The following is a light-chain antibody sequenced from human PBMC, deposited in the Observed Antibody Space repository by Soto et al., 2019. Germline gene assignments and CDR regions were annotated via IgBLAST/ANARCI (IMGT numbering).Light chain of an antibody. CDR3: QQLSRYPLT. J-gene: IGKJ4*01. CDR1: QALSNY. CDR2: SAS. Sequence: IQLYQSASVLSANIGDTVTITCRASQALSNYLAWYQQKPGKAPDLLIYSASTLQSGVPSRFSGSGSETEFSLTISALQPEDFATYYCQQLSRYPLTFGGGTKVDI. V-gene: IGKV1-9*01.